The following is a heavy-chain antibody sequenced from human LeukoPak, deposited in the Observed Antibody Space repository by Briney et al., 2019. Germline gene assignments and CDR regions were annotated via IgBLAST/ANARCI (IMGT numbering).Heavy chain of an antibody. Sequence: GGSLRLSCAASGFTFSSYEMNWVRQAPGKGLEWVSYISSSGSTIYYADSVKGRFTISRGNAKNSLYLQMNSLRAEDTAVYYCARGRAGNYYYYGMDVWGQGTTVTVSS. J-gene: IGHJ6*02. CDR1: GFTFSSYE. CDR3: ARGRAGNYYYYGMDV. D-gene: IGHD6-19*01. V-gene: IGHV3-48*03. CDR2: ISSSGSTI.